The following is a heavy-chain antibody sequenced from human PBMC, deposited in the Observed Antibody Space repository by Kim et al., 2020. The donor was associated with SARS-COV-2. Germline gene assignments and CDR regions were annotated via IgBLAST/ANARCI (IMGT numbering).Heavy chain of an antibody. Sequence: SETLSLTCTVSGGSISSSSYYWGWIRQPPGKGLEWIGSIYYSGSTYYNPSLKSRVTISVATSKNQFSLKLSSVTAADTAVYYCARYCSGGSCPRSFDYWGQGTLVTVSS. CDR1: GGSISSSSYY. D-gene: IGHD2-15*01. CDR2: IYYSGST. CDR3: ARYCSGGSCPRSFDY. V-gene: IGHV4-39*01. J-gene: IGHJ4*02.